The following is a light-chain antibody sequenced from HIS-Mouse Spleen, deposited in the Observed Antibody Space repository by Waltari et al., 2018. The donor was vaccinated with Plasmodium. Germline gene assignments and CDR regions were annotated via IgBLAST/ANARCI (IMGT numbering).Light chain of an antibody. CDR2: GAS. Sequence: EIVMTQSPATLSVSPGERATLSCRASQSVSSNLAWYQQKPGQAPRLLSYGASTRATGIPARFSGSWSGTEFTLTISSLQSEDFAVYYCQQYNNWSFTFGPGTKVDIK. CDR3: QQYNNWSFT. V-gene: IGKV3-15*01. CDR1: QSVSSN. J-gene: IGKJ3*01.